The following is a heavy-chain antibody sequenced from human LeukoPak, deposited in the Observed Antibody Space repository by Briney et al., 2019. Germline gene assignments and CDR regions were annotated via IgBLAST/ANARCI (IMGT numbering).Heavy chain of an antibody. CDR1: LYTFTAYY. V-gene: IGHV1-2*02. CDR2: INPNSGDT. J-gene: IGHJ2*01. CDR3: AREHLIRKYFDL. D-gene: IGHD1-14*01. Sequence: GASVKVSCKASLYTFTAYYVHWVRQAPGQGLEWMGWINPNSGDTYSAQKFQGRVTMTRDTSIRTAYMEVSSLKFNDTAVYYCAREHLIRKYFDLWGRGTLVTVSS.